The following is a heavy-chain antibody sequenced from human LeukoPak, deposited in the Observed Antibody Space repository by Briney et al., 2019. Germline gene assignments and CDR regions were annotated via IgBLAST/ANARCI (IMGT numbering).Heavy chain of an antibody. J-gene: IGHJ5*02. CDR2: ISSSSSYI. CDR3: ARDGGTVAARLKRGGIWFDP. V-gene: IGHV3-21*04. Sequence: PGGSLRLSCAASGFTFSSYSMNWVRQAPGKGLEWVSSISSSSSYIYYADSVKGRFTVSRDNAKNSLYLQMNSLRAADTAVYYCARDGGTVAARLKRGGIWFDPWGQGTLVTVSS. CDR1: GFTFSSYS. D-gene: IGHD6-6*01.